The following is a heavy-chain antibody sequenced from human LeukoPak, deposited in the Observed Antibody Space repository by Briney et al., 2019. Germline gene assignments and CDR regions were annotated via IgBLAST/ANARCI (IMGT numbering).Heavy chain of an antibody. J-gene: IGHJ4*02. CDR3: ARLAYSYGSIVGFDY. D-gene: IGHD5-18*01. CDR1: GGSISSSSYY. CDR2: IYYSGST. V-gene: IGHV4-39*07. Sequence: SETLSLTCNVSGGSISSSSYYWGWIRQPPGKGLEWIGSIYYSGSTYYNSSPKSRVTISVDTSKNQFSLKLSSVTAADTAVYYCARLAYSYGSIVGFDYWGQGTLVTVSS.